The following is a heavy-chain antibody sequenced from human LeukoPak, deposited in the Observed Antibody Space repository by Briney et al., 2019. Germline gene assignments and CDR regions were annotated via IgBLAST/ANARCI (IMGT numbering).Heavy chain of an antibody. CDR2: IRYDGSNK. D-gene: IGHD2-21*01. V-gene: IGHV3-30*02. J-gene: IGHJ6*03. CDR3: AKGDSRYYYYMDV. Sequence: GGSLRLSCAASGFTFSSYGMHWVRQAPGKGLEWVAFIRYDGSNKYYADSVKGRFTISRDNSKNTLYLQMNSLRAEDTAVYYCAKGDSRYYYYMDVWGKGTTVTISS. CDR1: GFTFSSYG.